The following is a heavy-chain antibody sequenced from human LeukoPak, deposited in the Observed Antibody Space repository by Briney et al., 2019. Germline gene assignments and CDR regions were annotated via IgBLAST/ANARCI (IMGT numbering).Heavy chain of an antibody. CDR3: ARYYCSSTSCYAPSGY. CDR1: GFTFSSYS. Sequence: GGSLRLSCAASGFTFSSYSMNWVRQVPGKGLEWVSYISSSSSTIYYADSVKGRFTISRDNAKNSLYLQMNSLRDEDTAVYYCARYYCSSTSCYAPSGYWGQGTLVTVSS. V-gene: IGHV3-48*02. J-gene: IGHJ4*02. D-gene: IGHD2-2*01. CDR2: ISSSSSTI.